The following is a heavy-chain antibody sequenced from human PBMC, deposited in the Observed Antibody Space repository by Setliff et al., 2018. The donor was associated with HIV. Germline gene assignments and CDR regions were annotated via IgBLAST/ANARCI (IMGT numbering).Heavy chain of an antibody. V-gene: IGHV1-69*10. J-gene: IGHJ6*03. CDR3: ARGSNPTGNYDFYFLDV. CDR1: GGTFRTYA. Sequence: ASVKVSCKASGGTFRTYAISWVRQAPGQGLEWMGGIIPMLRVAKYAQILQDRVTITADKSTGTAYMELSGLRSEDTAVYYCARGSNPTGNYDFYFLDVWGKGTTVTVSS. CDR2: IIPMLRVA. D-gene: IGHD1-1*01.